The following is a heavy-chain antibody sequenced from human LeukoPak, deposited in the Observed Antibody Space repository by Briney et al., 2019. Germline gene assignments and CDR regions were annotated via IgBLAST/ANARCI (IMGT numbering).Heavy chain of an antibody. Sequence: SQTLSLTCTVSGGSIISSAYYWSWIRQPPGKGLEWIGYIYYSGSTYYNPSLKSRVTISLDTSKNQFSLKLNSVTAADTAVYYCARYIWGSYPTFEDYWGQGSLVTVSS. CDR1: GGSIISSAYY. CDR2: IYYSGST. D-gene: IGHD3-16*02. CDR3: ARYIWGSYPTFEDY. V-gene: IGHV4-30-4*08. J-gene: IGHJ4*02.